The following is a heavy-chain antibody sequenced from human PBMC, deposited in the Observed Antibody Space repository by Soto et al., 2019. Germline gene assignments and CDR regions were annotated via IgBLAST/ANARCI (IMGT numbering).Heavy chain of an antibody. Sequence: GASVKVSCKASGYTFTSYYMHWVRQAPGQGLEWMGIINPSGGSTTYAQRFQSRVTMTREISTSTVFLKLSTLESEDTAVYYCARNHSPEYSDRSGDHASESRDQETMV. CDR3: ARNHSPEYSDRSGDHASES. CDR1: GYTFTSYY. D-gene: IGHD3-22*01. V-gene: IGHV1-46*01. J-gene: IGHJ3*01. CDR2: INPSGGST.